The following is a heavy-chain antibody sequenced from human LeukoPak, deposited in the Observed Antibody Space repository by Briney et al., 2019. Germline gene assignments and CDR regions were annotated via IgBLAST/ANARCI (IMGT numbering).Heavy chain of an antibody. Sequence: GGSLRLSCAASGFTVSSNYMSWVRQAPGKGLGWVSVICSGGSTYDADSVKGRFTISRDNSKNAQYLQMNSLRAEDTAVYYCARDGGYSGYDSYYYYGMDVWGQGTTVTVSS. CDR3: ARDGGYSGYDSYYYYGMDV. D-gene: IGHD5-12*01. J-gene: IGHJ6*02. V-gene: IGHV3-53*01. CDR1: GFTVSSNY. CDR2: ICSGGST.